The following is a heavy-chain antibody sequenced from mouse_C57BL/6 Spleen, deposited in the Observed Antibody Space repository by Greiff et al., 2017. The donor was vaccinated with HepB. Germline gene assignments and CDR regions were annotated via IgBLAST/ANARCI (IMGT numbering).Heavy chain of an antibody. CDR3: ARVLTGDWYFDV. J-gene: IGHJ1*03. V-gene: IGHV5-4*01. D-gene: IGHD4-1*01. Sequence: EVQGVESGGGLVKPGGSLKLSCAASGFTFSSYAMSWVRQTPEKRLEWVATISDGGSYTYYPDNVKGRFTISRDNAKNNLYLQMSHLKSEDTAMYYCARVLTGDWYFDVWGTGTTVTVSS. CDR2: ISDGGSYT. CDR1: GFTFSSYA.